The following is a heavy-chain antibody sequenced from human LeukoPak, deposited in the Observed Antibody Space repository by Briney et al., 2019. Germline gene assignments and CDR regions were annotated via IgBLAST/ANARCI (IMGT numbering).Heavy chain of an antibody. CDR1: GFTFSSSA. CDR2: ISGSGGST. J-gene: IGHJ4*02. D-gene: IGHD3-10*01. V-gene: IGHV3-23*01. Sequence: GGSLRLSCAASGFTFSSSAMSWVRQAPGKGLEWVSGISGSGGSTYYTDSVKGRFTISRDNSKNTLYLQMNSLRAEDTAVYYCANRYGSGSYYDYWGQGTLVTVSS. CDR3: ANRYGSGSYYDY.